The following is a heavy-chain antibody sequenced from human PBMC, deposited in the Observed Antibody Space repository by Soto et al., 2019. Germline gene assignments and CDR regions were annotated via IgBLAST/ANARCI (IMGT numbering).Heavy chain of an antibody. J-gene: IGHJ5*02. V-gene: IGHV4-59*08. CDR3: ARHTAWGVTNWFDP. CDR1: GGSISSYY. D-gene: IGHD2-21*02. Sequence: SETLSLTCTVSGGSISSYYWSWIRQPPGKGLEWIGYIYYSGSTNYNPSLKSRVTISVDTSKNQFSLKLSSVTAADTAVYYCARHTAWGVTNWFDPWGQGTLVTVSS. CDR2: IYYSGST.